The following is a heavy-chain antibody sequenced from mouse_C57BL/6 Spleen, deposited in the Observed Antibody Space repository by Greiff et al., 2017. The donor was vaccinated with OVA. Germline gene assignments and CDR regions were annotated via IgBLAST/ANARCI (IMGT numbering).Heavy chain of an antibody. V-gene: IGHV14-3*01. CDR3: APHYYGSSYLYWYFDV. CDR1: GFNIKNTY. J-gene: IGHJ1*03. CDR2: IDPANGNT. Sequence: VQLKQSVAELVRPGASVKLSCTASGFNIKNTYMHWVKQRPEQGLEWIGRIDPANGNTKYAPKFQGKATITADTSSNTAYLQLSSLTSEDTAIYYCAPHYYGSSYLYWYFDVWGTGTTVTVSS. D-gene: IGHD1-1*01.